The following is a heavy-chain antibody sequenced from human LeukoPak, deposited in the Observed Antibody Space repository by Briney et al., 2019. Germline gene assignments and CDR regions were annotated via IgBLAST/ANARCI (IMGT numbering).Heavy chain of an antibody. D-gene: IGHD3-22*01. CDR3: ARAGTTYYYDDHVFDI. CDR2: IHNNVNT. J-gene: IGHJ3*02. Sequence: PSETLSLTCAVSVGSLSNYYWNWIRQPPGKGREYIGRIHNNVNTNYNPSLESRATVSVDPSNNQFSLRLRSVTAADTAVYYCARAGTTYYYDDHVFDIWRKGTLVTVSS. V-gene: IGHV4-4*07. CDR1: VGSLSNYY.